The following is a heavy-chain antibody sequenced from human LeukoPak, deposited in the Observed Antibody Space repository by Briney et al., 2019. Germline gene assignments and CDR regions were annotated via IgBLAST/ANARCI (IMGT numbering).Heavy chain of an antibody. Sequence: SQTLSLTCTVSGGSISSSGYYWSWNRQRPGKGLEWIGYIYYSGNTYYNPSLKSRVTISLEMSKTHFSLKLSSVTAADTAVYYCARGRGYSYGSRYYYYGMDVWGQGTTVIVSS. D-gene: IGHD5-18*01. J-gene: IGHJ6*02. CDR3: ARGRGYSYGSRYYYYGMDV. V-gene: IGHV4-31*03. CDR2: IYYSGNT. CDR1: GGSISSSGYY.